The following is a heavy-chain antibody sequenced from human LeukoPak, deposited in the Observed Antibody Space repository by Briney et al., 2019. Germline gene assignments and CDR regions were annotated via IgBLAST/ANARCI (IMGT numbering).Heavy chain of an antibody. CDR2: INTNTGNP. CDR1: GYTFTSYA. Sequence: ASVKVSCKASGYTFTSYAMNWVRQAPGQGLEWMGWINTNTGNPTYAQGFTGRFVFSLDTSVSTAYLQISSLKAEDTAVYYCARGLRWFGELLAQKDYYYYYYMDVWGKGTTVTVSS. V-gene: IGHV7-4-1*02. D-gene: IGHD3-10*01. CDR3: ARGLRWFGELLAQKDYYYYYYMDV. J-gene: IGHJ6*03.